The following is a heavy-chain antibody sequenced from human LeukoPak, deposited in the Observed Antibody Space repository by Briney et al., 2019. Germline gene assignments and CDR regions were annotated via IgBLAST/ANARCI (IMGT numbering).Heavy chain of an antibody. CDR3: VNPYYYDSSGH. Sequence: GGSLRLSCAASGLTFSSYWMTWVRQAPGKGLEWVANMNQDGSDKYYLDSVKGRFTISRDNAKNSLYLQLNSLRAEDTAVYYCVNPYYYDSSGHWGQGTLVTVSS. V-gene: IGHV3-7*01. CDR2: MNQDGSDK. J-gene: IGHJ4*02. D-gene: IGHD3-22*01. CDR1: GLTFSSYW.